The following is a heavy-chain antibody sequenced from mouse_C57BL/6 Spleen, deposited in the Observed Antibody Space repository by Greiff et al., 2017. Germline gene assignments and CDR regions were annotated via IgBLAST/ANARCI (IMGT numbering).Heavy chain of an antibody. D-gene: IGHD6-1*01. CDR1: GYTFTDYE. Sequence: QVQLQQPGAELVRPGASVTLSCKASGYTFTDYEMHWVKQTPVHGLEWIGAIDPETGGTAYNQKFKGKAILTADKSSSTAYMELRSLISEDAAVYYCTRVGATAGFAYGGQGTPVTVSA. V-gene: IGHV1-15*01. J-gene: IGHJ3*01. CDR3: TRVGATAGFAY. CDR2: IDPETGGT.